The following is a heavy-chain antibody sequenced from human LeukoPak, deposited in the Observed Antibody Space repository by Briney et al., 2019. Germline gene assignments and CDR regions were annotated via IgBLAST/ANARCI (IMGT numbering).Heavy chain of an antibody. Sequence: SETLSLTCTVSGGSVSSGSYYWSWIRQPPGKGLEWIGYIYYSGSTNYNPSLKSRVTISVDTSKNQFSLKLSSVTAADTAVYYYATRGEGISSYGYVYWGQGTLVTVSS. D-gene: IGHD5-18*01. CDR2: IYYSGST. CDR1: GGSVSSGSYY. CDR3: ATRGEGISSYGYVY. J-gene: IGHJ4*02. V-gene: IGHV4-61*01.